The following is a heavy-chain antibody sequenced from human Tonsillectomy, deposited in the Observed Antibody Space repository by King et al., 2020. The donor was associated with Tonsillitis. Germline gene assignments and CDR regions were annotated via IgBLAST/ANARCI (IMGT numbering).Heavy chain of an antibody. CDR1: GFSLRNSGMC. J-gene: IGHJ4*02. Sequence: VTLKESGPALVKPTQTLTLTCTFSGFSLRNSGMCVSWIRQPPGKALEWLAHIDWDDDKYYSTSLKTRLTISKDSSKNQVVLTMTNMDPVDTATYYCARINNDFWSGYADYWGRGTLVTVSS. CDR3: ARINNDFWSGYADY. D-gene: IGHD3-3*01. V-gene: IGHV2-70*01. CDR2: IDWDDDK.